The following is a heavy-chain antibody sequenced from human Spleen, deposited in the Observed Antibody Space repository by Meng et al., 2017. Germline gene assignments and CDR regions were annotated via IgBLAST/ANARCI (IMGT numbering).Heavy chain of an antibody. V-gene: IGHV4-38-2*02. CDR3: ARDRLEEYYYYGMDV. D-gene: IGHD3-10*01. CDR1: DYSISSAYY. J-gene: IGHJ6*02. CDR2: IYHSGST. Sequence: SETLSLTCTVSDYSISSAYYWGWIRQPPGKGLQWIGSIYHSGSTYYNPSLKSRVTISVDTSKNQFSLKLSSVTAADTAVYYCARDRLEEYYYYGMDVWGQGTTVTVSS.